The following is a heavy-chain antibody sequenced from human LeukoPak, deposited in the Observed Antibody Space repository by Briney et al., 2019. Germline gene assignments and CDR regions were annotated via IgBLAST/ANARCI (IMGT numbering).Heavy chain of an antibody. V-gene: IGHV4-39*07. CDR1: GGSISSSSYY. Sequence: SETLSLTCTVSGGSISSSSYYWGWIRQPPGKGLEWIGSIYYSGSTYYNPSLKSRVTISVDTSKNQFSLKLSSVTAADTAVYYCAREGTYCGGDCPFDGMDVWGQGTTVTVSS. J-gene: IGHJ6*02. D-gene: IGHD2-21*02. CDR2: IYYSGST. CDR3: AREGTYCGGDCPFDGMDV.